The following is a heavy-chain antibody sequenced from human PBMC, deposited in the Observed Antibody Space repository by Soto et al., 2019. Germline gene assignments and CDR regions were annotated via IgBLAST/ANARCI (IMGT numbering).Heavy chain of an antibody. D-gene: IGHD5-18*01. Sequence: QVQLVESGGGLVKPGGSLRLACAASGFTFSDYFMSWVRQAPGKGLEWVSFISLGDSYKKTADSVKGRFTISRDNAKNSLYLQMTSLSAEDTALYYCVRESRTDEDGYDARGYYFDYWGQGTLVTVSS. CDR2: ISLGDSYK. CDR3: VRESRTDEDGYDARGYYFDY. V-gene: IGHV3-11*06. J-gene: IGHJ4*02. CDR1: GFTFSDYF.